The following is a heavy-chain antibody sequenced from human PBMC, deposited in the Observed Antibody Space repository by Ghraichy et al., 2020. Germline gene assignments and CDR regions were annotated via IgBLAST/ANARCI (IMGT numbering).Heavy chain of an antibody. Sequence: SVKVSCKASGGTFSSYAISWVRQAPGQGLEWMGGIIPIFGTANYAQKFQGRVTITADESTSTAYMELSSLRSEDTAVYYCARAPGYCSGGSCAPDYWGQGTLVTVSS. V-gene: IGHV1-69*13. CDR1: GGTFSSYA. D-gene: IGHD2-15*01. CDR2: IIPIFGTA. CDR3: ARAPGYCSGGSCAPDY. J-gene: IGHJ4*02.